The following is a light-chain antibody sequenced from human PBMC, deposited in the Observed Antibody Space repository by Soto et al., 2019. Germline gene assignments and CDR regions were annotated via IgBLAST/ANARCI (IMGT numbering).Light chain of an antibody. CDR3: QQRSKWPIT. CDR2: DTS. Sequence: EIVLTQSPATLSLSPGERATLSCLASQSVSNYLAWYQQKPGQAPRLLIYDTSNRATGIPSRFSGSASGTDFTLTISSLEPEDFAVYYCQQRSKWPITFGQGTRLEIK. CDR1: QSVSNY. V-gene: IGKV3-11*01. J-gene: IGKJ5*01.